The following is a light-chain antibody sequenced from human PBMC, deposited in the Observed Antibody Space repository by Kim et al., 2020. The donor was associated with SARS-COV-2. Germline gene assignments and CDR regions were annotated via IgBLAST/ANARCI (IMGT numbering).Light chain of an antibody. CDR2: DAS. CDR3: QQRNDWASIT. J-gene: IGKJ5*01. V-gene: IGKV3-11*01. Sequence: SPGERATLSCRASQSVGNYLAWYQQKPGQAPRLLIYDASDRATGIPARFSGRGSGTHFTLTINSLEPEDFAIYYCQQRNDWASITFGQGTRLEIK. CDR1: QSVGNY.